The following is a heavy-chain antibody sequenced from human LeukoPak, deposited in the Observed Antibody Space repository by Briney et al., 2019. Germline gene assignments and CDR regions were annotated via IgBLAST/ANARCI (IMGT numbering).Heavy chain of an antibody. V-gene: IGHV4-59*08. D-gene: IGHD3-3*01. CDR3: ARHEGGAGVLRFDP. Sequence: PPETLSLTCTVSGGSISSIFWSWIRQPPGKGLEWIGYVYSTGSTNYNPSLKSRVTILVDTSKNQFSLKLTSVTAADTALYYCARHEGGAGVLRFDPWGQGTLVTVSS. CDR1: GGSISSIF. CDR2: VYSTGST. J-gene: IGHJ5*02.